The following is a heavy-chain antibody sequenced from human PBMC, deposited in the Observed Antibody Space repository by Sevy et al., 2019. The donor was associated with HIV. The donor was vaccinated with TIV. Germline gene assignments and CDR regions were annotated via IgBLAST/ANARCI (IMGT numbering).Heavy chain of an antibody. J-gene: IGHJ4*02. Sequence: GGSLRLSCVASGFTFSDHYMEWVRQAPGKGLEWVGRTRNKADGYTTEYAASVKVTFTISRADSKNSLYVQMNSLKNKDTAVYYCATHAGIAAAGRVFDYWGQGTLVTVSS. V-gene: IGHV3-72*01. D-gene: IGHD6-13*01. CDR3: ATHAGIAAAGRVFDY. CDR1: GFTFSDHY. CDR2: TRNKADGYTT.